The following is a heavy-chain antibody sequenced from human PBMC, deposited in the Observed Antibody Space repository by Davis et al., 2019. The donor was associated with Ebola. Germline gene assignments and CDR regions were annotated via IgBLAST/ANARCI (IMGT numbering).Heavy chain of an antibody. V-gene: IGHV3-30-3*01. D-gene: IGHD3-3*01. CDR3: ARDPTRTYYDFWSGSSDYYYGMDV. J-gene: IGHJ6*02. CDR2: ISYVGSNK. Sequence: GESLKISCAASGFTFSSYAMHWVRQAPGKGLEWVAVISYVGSNKYYADSVKGRFTISRDNSKSTLYLQMNSLRAEDTAVYYCARDPTRTYYDFWSGSSDYYYGMDVWGQGTTVTVSS. CDR1: GFTFSSYA.